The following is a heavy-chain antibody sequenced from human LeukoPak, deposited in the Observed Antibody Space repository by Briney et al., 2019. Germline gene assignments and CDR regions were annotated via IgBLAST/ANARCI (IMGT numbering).Heavy chain of an antibody. Sequence: GGSLRLSCAASGFTFSTYAMSWVRQAPGKGLEWVSALTHSGGSGAVTYYADSVKGRFISSRDNSKSTLYLQLSSLRAEDTAVYYCAKAMSTDHYDSRGFYRVDFDSWGQGTLVTVSS. D-gene: IGHD3-22*01. CDR1: GFTFSTYA. CDR3: AKAMSTDHYDSRGFYRVDFDS. J-gene: IGHJ4*02. V-gene: IGHV3-23*01. CDR2: LTHSGGSGAVT.